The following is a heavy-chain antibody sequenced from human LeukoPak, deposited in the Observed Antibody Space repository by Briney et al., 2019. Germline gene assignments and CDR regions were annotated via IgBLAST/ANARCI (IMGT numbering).Heavy chain of an antibody. CDR2: ISTSDNT. Sequence: GGFLRLSCTASGFTFSNYAMNWVRQAPGKGLEWVSLISTSDNTHYADSVKGRFTISRDISKNTLYLQMNSLRAEDTAVYYCAKDLDSTGYFYGGDNWDQGTLVTVSS. J-gene: IGHJ4*02. CDR1: GFTFSNYA. CDR3: AKDLDSTGYFYGGDN. D-gene: IGHD3-22*01. V-gene: IGHV3-23*01.